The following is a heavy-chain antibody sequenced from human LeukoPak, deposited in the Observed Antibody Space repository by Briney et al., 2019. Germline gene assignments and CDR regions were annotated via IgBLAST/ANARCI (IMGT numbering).Heavy chain of an antibody. CDR1: GYTFTRYY. Sequence: ASVKLSCKASGYTFTRYYLHWVRQAPGQGLEWMGWINPNSGGTNYAQKFQGRVTMTRDTSISTAYMELSRLRSDDTAVYYCARGSRITMVRGVIYWFDPWGQGTLVTVSS. CDR3: ARGSRITMVRGVIYWFDP. J-gene: IGHJ5*02. D-gene: IGHD3-10*01. V-gene: IGHV1-2*02. CDR2: INPNSGGT.